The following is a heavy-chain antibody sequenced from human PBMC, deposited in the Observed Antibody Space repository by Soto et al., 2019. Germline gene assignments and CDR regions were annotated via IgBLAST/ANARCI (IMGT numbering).Heavy chain of an antibody. D-gene: IGHD4-17*01. CDR1: GYTFTGYY. CDR3: ATHDYGDSNLFDY. V-gene: IGHV1-2*02. CDR2: INPNSGGT. Sequence: RASVKVSCKASGYTFTGYYMHWVRQAPGQGLEWMGWINPNSGGTNYAQKFQGRVTMTRDTSISTAYMELSRLRSDDTAVYYCATHDYGDSNLFDYWGQGTLVTVSS. J-gene: IGHJ4*02.